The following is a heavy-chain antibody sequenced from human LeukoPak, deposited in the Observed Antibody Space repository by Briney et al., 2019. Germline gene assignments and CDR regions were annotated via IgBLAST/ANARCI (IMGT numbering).Heavy chain of an antibody. V-gene: IGHV3-21*01. CDR3: ARGSPSPLTTREGSFDP. CDR2: ISYSASYI. D-gene: IGHD4-11*01. J-gene: IGHJ5*02. CDR1: GFIFSTYG. Sequence: GGSLRLSCAASGFIFSTYGMNWVRQAPGKGLKWVSSISYSASYIYYADSVKGRFTISRDNAKNSLYLQMNSLRAEDTAVYYCARGSPSPLTTREGSFDPWGQGTLVTVSS.